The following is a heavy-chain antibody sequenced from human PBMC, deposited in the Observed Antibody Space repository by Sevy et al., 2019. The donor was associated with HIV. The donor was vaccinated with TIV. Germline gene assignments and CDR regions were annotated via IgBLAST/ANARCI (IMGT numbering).Heavy chain of an antibody. CDR1: GFTFSSYW. J-gene: IGHJ4*02. D-gene: IGHD2-2*01. V-gene: IGHV3-7*01. CDR3: ARVAYSCSTSCYYFDY. Sequence: GGYLRLSCAASGFTFSSYWMSWVRQAPGKGLEWVANIKQDGSEKYYVDSVKGRFTISRDNAKNSLYLQMNSLRAEDTAVYYCARVAYSCSTSCYYFDYWGQGTLVTVSS. CDR2: IKQDGSEK.